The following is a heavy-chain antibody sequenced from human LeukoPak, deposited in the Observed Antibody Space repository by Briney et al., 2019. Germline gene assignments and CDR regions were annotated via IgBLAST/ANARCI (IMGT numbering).Heavy chain of an antibody. CDR3: ARNLYCSGGSCYPYYFDY. CDR2: ISTSSTTI. J-gene: IGHJ4*02. D-gene: IGHD2-15*01. V-gene: IGHV3-48*02. Sequence: GGSLRLSCAASGFTFSSYSMNWVRQAPGKGLEWVSYISTSSTTIYYADSVKGRFTISRDNAKDSLYLLMNSLRDEDTAAYYCARNLYCSGGSCYPYYFDYWGQGTLVTVSS. CDR1: GFTFSSYS.